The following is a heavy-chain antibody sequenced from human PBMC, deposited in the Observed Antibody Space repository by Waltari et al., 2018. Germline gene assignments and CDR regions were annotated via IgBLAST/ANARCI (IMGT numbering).Heavy chain of an antibody. CDR1: GFRFSNSW. D-gene: IGHD3-10*01. CDR2: ISNDDTTL. Sequence: EEQLLESGGGLVQPGDSLRLSCAASGFRFSNSWMNWVRQAPGQGLVWGARISNDDTTLTYADSVKGRFTISRDNAKNTVYLQMKRLRADDTAVYYCARLAPRTYRSPVPGRHYYYGMDVWGQGTTVTVSS. CDR3: ARLAPRTYRSPVPGRHYYYGMDV. V-gene: IGHV3-74*03. J-gene: IGHJ6*02.